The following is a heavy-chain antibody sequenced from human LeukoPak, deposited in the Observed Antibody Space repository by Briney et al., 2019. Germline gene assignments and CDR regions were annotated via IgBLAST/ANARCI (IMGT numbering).Heavy chain of an antibody. D-gene: IGHD4-23*01. J-gene: IGHJ4*02. V-gene: IGHV1-46*01. CDR1: GGTFSSYA. CDR2: INPSGGST. Sequence: ASVKVSCKASGGTFSSYAISWVRQAPGQGLEWMGIINPSGGSTSHAQKFQGRVTMTRDMSTSTVYMELSSLRSEDTAVYYCARDLKAQGVVKFDYWGQGTLVTVSS. CDR3: ARDLKAQGVVKFDY.